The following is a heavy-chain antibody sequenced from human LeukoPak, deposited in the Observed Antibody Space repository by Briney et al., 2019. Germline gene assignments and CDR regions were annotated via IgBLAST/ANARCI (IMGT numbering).Heavy chain of an antibody. CDR3: AVVTSSGWYPRDY. Sequence: ASVKVSCKASGYTFTSYGISWVRQAPGQGLECMGWISAYNGNTNYAQKLQGRVTMTTDASTSTAYMELRSLRSDDTAVYCCAVVTSSGWYPRDYWGQGTLVTVSS. D-gene: IGHD6-19*01. CDR2: ISAYNGNT. CDR1: GYTFTSYG. J-gene: IGHJ4*02. V-gene: IGHV1-18*01.